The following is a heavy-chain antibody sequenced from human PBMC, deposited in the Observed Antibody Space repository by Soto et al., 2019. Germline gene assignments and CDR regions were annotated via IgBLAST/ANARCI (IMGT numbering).Heavy chain of an antibody. J-gene: IGHJ6*03. CDR3: AHSQLLAYYYYYLDV. CDR1: GFSLSTSGVG. D-gene: IGHD1-26*01. CDR2: IYWDDDK. Sequence: SGPTLVNPTQTLTLICTFSGFSLSTSGVGVGWIRQPPGKALEWLALIYWDDDKRYSPSLKSRLTITKDTSKNQVVLTMTNMNAVDTATYYFAHSQLLAYYYYYLDVWGKGTRVTVSS. V-gene: IGHV2-5*02.